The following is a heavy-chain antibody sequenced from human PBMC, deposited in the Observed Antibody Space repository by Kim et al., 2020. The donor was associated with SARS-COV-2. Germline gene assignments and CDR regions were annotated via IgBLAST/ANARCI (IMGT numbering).Heavy chain of an antibody. CDR2: IKQDGSEK. V-gene: IGHV3-7*03. D-gene: IGHD1-26*01. J-gene: IGHJ3*02. CDR1: GFTFSSYW. CDR3: AGVGATDAFDI. Sequence: GGSLRLSCAASGFTFSSYWMSWVRQAPGKGLEWVANIKQDGSEKYYVDSVKGRFTISRDNAKNSLYLQMNSLRAEDTAVYYCAGVGATDAFDIWGQGTMVTVSS.